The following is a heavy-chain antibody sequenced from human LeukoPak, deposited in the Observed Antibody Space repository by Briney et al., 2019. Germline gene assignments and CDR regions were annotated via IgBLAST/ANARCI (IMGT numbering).Heavy chain of an antibody. J-gene: IGHJ4*02. CDR2: INSDGSST. CDR1: GFTFSSYW. CDR3: AREYYDSSGSPYFDY. Sequence: GGSLRLSCAAAGFTFSSYWMHWVRQAPGKGLVWVSRINSDGSSTTYGDSVKGRFTISRDNAKNTLYMYMHSLRAEDTAVYYCAREYYDSSGSPYFDYWGQGTLVTVSS. V-gene: IGHV3-74*01. D-gene: IGHD3-22*01.